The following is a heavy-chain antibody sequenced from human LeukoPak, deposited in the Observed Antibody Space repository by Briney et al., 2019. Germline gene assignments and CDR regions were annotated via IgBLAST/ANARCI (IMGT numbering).Heavy chain of an antibody. CDR2: ISYDGGNK. Sequence: GRSLRLSCAASGFTFSSYVMHWVRQAPGKGLEWVAFISYDGGNKYYADSVKGRFTISRDNSKNTLYLQMNSLRTEDTAVYYCAKDSPSRTATTEVPVDYWGQGTLVTVSS. J-gene: IGHJ4*02. D-gene: IGHD1/OR15-1a*01. CDR3: AKDSPSRTATTEVPVDY. CDR1: GFTFSSYV. V-gene: IGHV3-30*18.